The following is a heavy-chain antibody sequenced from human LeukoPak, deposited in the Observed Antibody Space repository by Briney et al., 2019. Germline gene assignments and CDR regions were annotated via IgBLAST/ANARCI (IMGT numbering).Heavy chain of an antibody. Sequence: KPSETLSLTCSVSGDSISIYYWTWIRQPPGKGLEWIGYIDHTGTTNYNPSLNSRVTISRDTSKNHFSLDLTSVTAADTAVYFCARGRVSSSTYYSTYYYYFYMDVWGKGTTVIVSS. CDR2: IDHTGTT. CDR1: GDSISIYY. J-gene: IGHJ6*03. CDR3: ARGRVSSSTYYSTYYYYFYMDV. V-gene: IGHV4-59*01. D-gene: IGHD4-11*01.